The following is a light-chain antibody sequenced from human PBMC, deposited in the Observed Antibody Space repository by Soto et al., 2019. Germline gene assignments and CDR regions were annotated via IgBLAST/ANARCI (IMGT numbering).Light chain of an antibody. Sequence: QSALTQPASVSGSPGQSITISCTGSSSDVGSYNLVSWYQHHPGKAPKLMIYEGSKRPSGVSNRFSGSKSGNTASLTLSGLQAEDEADYYCCSYAGSNTYVFGSGTKVTVL. CDR1: SSDVGSYNL. J-gene: IGLJ1*01. CDR3: CSYAGSNTYV. V-gene: IGLV2-23*01. CDR2: EGS.